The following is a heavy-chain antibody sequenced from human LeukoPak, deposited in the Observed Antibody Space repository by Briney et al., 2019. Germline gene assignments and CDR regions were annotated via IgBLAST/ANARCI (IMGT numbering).Heavy chain of an antibody. V-gene: IGHV4-39*07. CDR2: VYYSGTT. D-gene: IGHD2/OR15-2a*01. Sequence: SETLSLTCTVSGGSISSSSYYWGWIRQPPGEGLEWIGSVYYSGTTYYNPSLKNRVTISLDTSKNQFSLKLDSVTAADTAVYYCARIISAYPDYWGQGNLVTVPS. CDR3: ARIISAYPDY. CDR1: GGSISSSSYY. J-gene: IGHJ4*02.